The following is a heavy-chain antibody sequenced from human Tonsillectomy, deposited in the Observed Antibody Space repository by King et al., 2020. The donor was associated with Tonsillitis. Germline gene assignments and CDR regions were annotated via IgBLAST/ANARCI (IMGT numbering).Heavy chain of an antibody. CDR1: GGTFSSYA. CDR2: SIPIFGTA. CDR3: ARDTSSYYGSGSFYSSTY. J-gene: IGHJ4*02. V-gene: IGHV1-69*01. D-gene: IGHD3-10*01. Sequence: QLVQSGAEVKKPGSSVKVSCKASGGTFSSYAISWVRQAPGQGLEWMGGSIPIFGTAIYSHKFQGRVTITADESTSTAYMELSSLRSDDTAVYYCARDTSSYYGSGSFYSSTYWGQGTLVTVSP.